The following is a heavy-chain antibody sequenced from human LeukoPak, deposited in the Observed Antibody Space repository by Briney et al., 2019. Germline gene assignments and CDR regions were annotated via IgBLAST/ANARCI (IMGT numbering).Heavy chain of an antibody. CDR3: ARSPVMAYYDSSGYYLFDY. D-gene: IGHD3-22*01. CDR1: GGSISSSSYY. V-gene: IGHV4-61*02. J-gene: IGHJ4*02. CDR2: IYTSGST. Sequence: SETLSLTCTVSGGSISSSSYYWSWIRQPAGKGLEWIGRIYTSGSTNYNPSLKSRVTMSVDTSKNQFSLKLSSVTAADTAVYYCARSPVMAYYDSSGYYLFDYWGQGTLVTVSS.